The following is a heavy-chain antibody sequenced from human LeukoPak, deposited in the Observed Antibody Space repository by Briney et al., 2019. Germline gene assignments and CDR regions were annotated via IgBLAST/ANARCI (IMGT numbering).Heavy chain of an antibody. CDR3: AKDRYYGSGRFYYYMDV. CDR2: ISYDGSNK. CDR1: GFTFSSYA. V-gene: IGHV3-30*04. Sequence: GGSLRLSCAASGFTFSSYAMHWVRQAPGKGLEWVAVISYDGSNKYYADSVKGRFTISRDNSKNTLYLQMNSLRAEDTAVYYCAKDRYYGSGRFYYYMDVWGKGTTVTISS. D-gene: IGHD3-10*01. J-gene: IGHJ6*03.